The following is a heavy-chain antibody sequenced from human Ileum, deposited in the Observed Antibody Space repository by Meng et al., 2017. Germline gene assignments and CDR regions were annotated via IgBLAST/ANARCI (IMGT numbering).Heavy chain of an antibody. Sequence: QVQLQVSGPGLVTPSETLSLLCTVSGASVTTSHYQWGWIRQPPGKGLEWIGYASTNYNPSLKSRLTISLDTSKNQVSLKLTSVTAADTAVYYCARDHWGSLDYWGQGILVTVSS. J-gene: IGHJ4*02. CDR1: GASVTTSHYQ. D-gene: IGHD7-27*01. CDR3: ARDHWGSLDY. V-gene: IGHV4-61*01. CDR2: AST.